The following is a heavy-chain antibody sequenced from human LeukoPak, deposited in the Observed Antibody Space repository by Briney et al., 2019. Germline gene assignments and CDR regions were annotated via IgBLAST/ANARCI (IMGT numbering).Heavy chain of an antibody. V-gene: IGHV1-69*04. Sequence: ASVKVSCKASGGTFSSYAISWVRQAPGQGLEWMGRIIPIFGIANYAQKFQGRVTITPDKSTSTAYMELSSLRSEDAAVYYCAREEGGWYGVDYWGQGTLVTVSS. J-gene: IGHJ4*02. CDR1: GGTFSSYA. CDR2: IIPIFGIA. CDR3: AREEGGWYGVDY. D-gene: IGHD6-19*01.